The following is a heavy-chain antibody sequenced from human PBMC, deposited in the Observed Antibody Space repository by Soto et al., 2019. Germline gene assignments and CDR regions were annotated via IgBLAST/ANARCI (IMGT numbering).Heavy chain of an antibody. D-gene: IGHD4-17*01. CDR2: IYYSGST. J-gene: IGHJ4*02. Sequence: ASETLSLTCTVSGGSISSDYWSGIRQPPGKGLEWIGYIYYSGSTNYNPSLKSRVTISVDTSKNQFSLKLSSVTAADTAVYYCARGRTTTVSTLTSFDYWGQGTLVTVSS. CDR3: ARGRTTTVSTLTSFDY. V-gene: IGHV4-59*01. CDR1: GGSISSDY.